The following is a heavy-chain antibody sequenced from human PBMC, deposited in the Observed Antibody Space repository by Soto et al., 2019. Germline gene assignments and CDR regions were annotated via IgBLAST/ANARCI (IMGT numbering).Heavy chain of an antibody. CDR1: GYTFTSYG. CDR2: ISAYNGNT. V-gene: IGHV1-18*01. CDR3: ARDGPSIVATIAKYYYYYYMDV. J-gene: IGHJ6*03. D-gene: IGHD5-12*01. Sequence: ASVKVSCKASGYTFTSYGISWVRQAPGQGLEWMGWISAYNGNTNYAQKLQGRVTMTTDTSTSTAYMELRSLRSDDTAVYYCARDGPSIVATIAKYYYYYYMDVWGKGTTVTVSS.